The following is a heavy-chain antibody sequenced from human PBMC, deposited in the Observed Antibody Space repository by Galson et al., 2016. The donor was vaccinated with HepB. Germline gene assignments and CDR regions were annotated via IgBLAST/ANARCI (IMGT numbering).Heavy chain of an antibody. CDR1: GITLSRLS. CDR3: ARDNGDYGGPNYYDP. V-gene: IGHV1-69*13. CDR2: SIPFFGTS. J-gene: IGHJ5*02. D-gene: IGHD4-17*01. Sequence: SVKVSCKASGITLSRLSVTWMRQAPGQGLEWMGTSIPFFGTSNYAQRFQGRVAMTADESTTTVYMELSRLRSDDTAVYYCARDNGDYGGPNYYDPWGQGTLVTVPS.